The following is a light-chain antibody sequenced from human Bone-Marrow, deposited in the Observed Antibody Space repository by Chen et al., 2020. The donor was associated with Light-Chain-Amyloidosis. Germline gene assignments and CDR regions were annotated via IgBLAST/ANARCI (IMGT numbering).Light chain of an antibody. J-gene: IGKJ4*01. CDR2: GSS. Sequence: EIVLTQSPGTLSLSPGEGANLSCRASQTISSLYLTWYQQKLGQAPRLLIYGSSSRSTGIPDRFTGSVTGTDFTLTVNRLEPEDFARYYCQQDGTAPLTFGGGTKVEIK. V-gene: IGKV3-20*01. CDR1: QTISSLY. CDR3: QQDGTAPLT.